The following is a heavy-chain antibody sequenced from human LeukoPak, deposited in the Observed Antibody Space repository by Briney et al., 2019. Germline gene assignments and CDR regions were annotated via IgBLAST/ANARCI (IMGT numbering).Heavy chain of an antibody. CDR1: GFTFSSFA. D-gene: IGHD4-23*01. CDR3: AKVDRTDYGGNSAAFDI. CDR2: ISGSGDST. V-gene: IGHV3-23*01. Sequence: GGSLRLSCAASGFTFSSFAMSWVRQAPGKGLEWVSAISGSGDSTDYADSVKGRFTISRDSSKNTLHLQMNSLRAADTAVYYCAKVDRTDYGGNSAAFDIWGQGTMVTVSS. J-gene: IGHJ3*02.